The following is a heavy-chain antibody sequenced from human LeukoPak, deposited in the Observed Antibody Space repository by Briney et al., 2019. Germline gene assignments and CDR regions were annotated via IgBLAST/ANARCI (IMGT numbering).Heavy chain of an antibody. CDR1: GFTFSCYA. Sequence: GGSLRLSCAASGFTFSCYAMSWVRQAPGKGLEWVSAISGSGGSTYYADSAKGRFTISRDNSKNTVYLQMNSLRAEDTAVYYCAKARYSSSWWVVDYWGQGTLVTVSS. V-gene: IGHV3-23*01. CDR2: ISGSGGST. CDR3: AKARYSSSWWVVDY. D-gene: IGHD6-6*01. J-gene: IGHJ4*02.